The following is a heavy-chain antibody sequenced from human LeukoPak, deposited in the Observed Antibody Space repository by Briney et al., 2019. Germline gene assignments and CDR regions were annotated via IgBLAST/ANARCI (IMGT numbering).Heavy chain of an antibody. V-gene: IGHV4-61*08. CDR2: IYYSGST. Sequence: PSETLSLTCTVSGGSVSSGGYYWSWIRQPPRKGLEWIGYIYYSGSTNYNRSLKSRVTLSKDTSKNQLSLKLSSVTAADTAVYYCARDRGDTGYDYWGQGTLVTVSS. CDR1: GGSVSSGGYY. J-gene: IGHJ4*02. D-gene: IGHD3-9*01. CDR3: ARDRGDTGYDY.